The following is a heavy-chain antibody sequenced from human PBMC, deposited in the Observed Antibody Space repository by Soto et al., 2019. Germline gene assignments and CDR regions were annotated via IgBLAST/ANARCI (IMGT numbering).Heavy chain of an antibody. V-gene: IGHV3-74*03. J-gene: IGHJ4*02. CDR2: LSSDGFGT. CDR3: ARELGGPDY. Sequence: GSPRLSCAGSGLTLSAYWRHWVRQAPGRGLEWVSRLSSDGFGTAYADSVKGRFHISRDNARNTLFLQMNGLRAEDTAVYYCARELGGPDYWGRGTLVTVSS. D-gene: IGHD3-16*01. CDR1: GLTLSAYW.